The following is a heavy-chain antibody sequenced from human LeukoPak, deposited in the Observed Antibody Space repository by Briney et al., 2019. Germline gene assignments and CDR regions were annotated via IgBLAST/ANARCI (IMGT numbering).Heavy chain of an antibody. CDR2: ISNDGVNQ. Sequence: RPGRSLRLSGAASGFTFSTFPMHWVRQAPGKGLQWVAVISNDGVNQYYADSAKGRFTISRDNSKNTLFLQMNSLTTEDTAVYYCARGAGTMVYYIDVWGKGTTVTVSS. CDR1: GFTFSTFP. V-gene: IGHV3-30*16. D-gene: IGHD1-7*01. CDR3: ARGAGTMVYYIDV. J-gene: IGHJ6*03.